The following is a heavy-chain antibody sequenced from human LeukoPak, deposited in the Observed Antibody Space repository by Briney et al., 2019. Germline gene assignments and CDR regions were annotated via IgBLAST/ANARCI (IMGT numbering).Heavy chain of an antibody. D-gene: IGHD5-18*01. CDR2: FDPVDGET. Sequence: ASVNVSSMVSGYTLTELSMHWVRQAPGKGLEWMGGFDPVDGETIYAQKVQGRVTMTEHTSTDTAYLELSRMKYEDTAVYYCATGLIKVWLPVNFDYWGEGTLDRVSS. V-gene: IGHV1-24*01. CDR3: ATGLIKVWLPVNFDY. CDR1: GYTLTELS. J-gene: IGHJ4*02.